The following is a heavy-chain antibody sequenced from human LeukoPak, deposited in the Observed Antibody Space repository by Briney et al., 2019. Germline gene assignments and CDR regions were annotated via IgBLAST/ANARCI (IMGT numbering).Heavy chain of an antibody. J-gene: IGHJ4*02. CDR1: GFTFSSYW. V-gene: IGHV3-7*01. D-gene: IGHD3-10*01. CDR3: AKVPYGSGSSFDY. Sequence: GGSLRLSCAASGFTFSSYWMSWVRQAPGKGLEWVANIKQDGSEKYYVDSVKGRFTISRDNAKNSLYLQMNSLRAEDTAVYYCAKVPYGSGSSFDYWGQGTLVTVSS. CDR2: IKQDGSEK.